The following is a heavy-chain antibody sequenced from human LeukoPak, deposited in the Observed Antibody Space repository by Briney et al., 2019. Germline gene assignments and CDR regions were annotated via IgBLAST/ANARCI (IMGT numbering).Heavy chain of an antibody. CDR2: IRYDGSNK. V-gene: IGHV3-30*02. CDR3: AKLYKSGSGTWSPFDY. CDR1: GFTFSSYA. J-gene: IGHJ4*02. D-gene: IGHD3-10*01. Sequence: SGGSLRLSCAASGFTFSSYAMHWVRQAPGKGLEWVAFIRYDGSNKYYADSVKGRFTISRDNSKNTLYLQMNSLRAEDTAVYYCAKLYKSGSGTWSPFDYWGQGTLVTVSS.